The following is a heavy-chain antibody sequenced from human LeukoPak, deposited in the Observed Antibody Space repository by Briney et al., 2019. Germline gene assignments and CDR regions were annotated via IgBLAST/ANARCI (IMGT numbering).Heavy chain of an antibody. J-gene: IGHJ6*02. CDR1: GGSISSSSYY. D-gene: IGHD3-10*01. CDR2: IYYSGST. Sequence: SETLSLTCTVSGGSISSSSYYWGWIRQPPGKGLEWIGSIYYSGSTYYNPSLKSRVTISVDTSKNQFSLKLSSVTAADTAVYYCARQEAGSGSYGMDVRGQGTTVTVSS. CDR3: ARQEAGSGSYGMDV. V-gene: IGHV4-39*01.